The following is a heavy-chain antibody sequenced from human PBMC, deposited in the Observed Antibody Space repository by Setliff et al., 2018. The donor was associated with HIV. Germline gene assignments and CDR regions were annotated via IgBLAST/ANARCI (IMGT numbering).Heavy chain of an antibody. V-gene: IGHV1-69*13. D-gene: IGHD1-20*01. CDR2: IIPIFGTA. CDR3: AWNNWNQRAGHAPDY. J-gene: IGHJ4*02. Sequence: SVKVSCKAYGYTFTTYTIHWVRQAPGQGLERMGGIIPIFGTANYAQKLQGRVTITADESTSTAYMELSSLRSEDTAVYYCAWNNWNQRAGHAPDYWGQGTLVTVSS. CDR1: GYTFTTYT.